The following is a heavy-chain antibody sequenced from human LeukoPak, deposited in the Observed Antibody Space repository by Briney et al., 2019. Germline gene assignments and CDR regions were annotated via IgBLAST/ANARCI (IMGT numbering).Heavy chain of an antibody. CDR1: GGTFSSYA. Sequence: SVKVSCKASGGTFSSYAISWVRQAPGQGLEWMGRMIPILGIANYAQKFQGRVTITADKSTSTAYMELSSLRSEDTAVYYCARKGPPYYDILTGYRHSDPWGQGTLVTVSS. J-gene: IGHJ5*02. CDR2: MIPILGIA. CDR3: ARKGPPYYDILTGYRHSDP. D-gene: IGHD3-9*01. V-gene: IGHV1-69*04.